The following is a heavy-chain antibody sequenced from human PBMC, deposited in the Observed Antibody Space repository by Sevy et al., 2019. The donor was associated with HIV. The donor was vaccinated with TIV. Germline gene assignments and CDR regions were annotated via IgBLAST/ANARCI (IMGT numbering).Heavy chain of an antibody. CDR2: IYYSGST. Sequence: SETLSLTCTVSGGSISSYYWSWIRQPPGKGLEWIGYIYYSGSTNYNPSPKSRVTISVDTSKNQFSLKLSSVTAADTAVYYCARGPTGTTPDYWGQGTLVTVSS. CDR1: GGSISSYY. V-gene: IGHV4-59*01. CDR3: ARGPTGTTPDY. D-gene: IGHD1-1*01. J-gene: IGHJ4*02.